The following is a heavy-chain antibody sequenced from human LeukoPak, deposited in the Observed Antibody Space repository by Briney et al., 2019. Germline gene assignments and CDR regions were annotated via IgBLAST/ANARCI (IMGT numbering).Heavy chain of an antibody. V-gene: IGHV3-30*18. CDR1: GFTFISYD. CDR3: AKNIPNCSSTSCHLDY. Sequence: PGRSLRLSCAASGFTFISYDIHWVLQAPGKGLECVAVISYDGSNKYYADSVKGRFTISRDNSKNTLYLQVNSLRTEDTAVYYCAKNIPNCSSTSCHLDYWGQGTLVTVSS. J-gene: IGHJ4*02. D-gene: IGHD2-2*01. CDR2: ISYDGSNK.